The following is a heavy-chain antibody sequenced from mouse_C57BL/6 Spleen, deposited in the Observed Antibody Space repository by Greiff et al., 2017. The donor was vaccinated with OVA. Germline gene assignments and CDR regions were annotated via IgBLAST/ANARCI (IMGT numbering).Heavy chain of an antibody. Sequence: VQLQQSGAELVRPGASVKLSCKASGYTFTDYYINWVKQRPGQGLEWIARIYPGSGNTYYNEKFKGKATLTAEKSSSTAYMQLSSLTSEDSAVYFCARRNYYGSSQSYYFDYWGQGTTLTVSS. CDR2: IYPGSGNT. J-gene: IGHJ2*01. D-gene: IGHD1-1*01. V-gene: IGHV1-76*01. CDR3: ARRNYYGSSQSYYFDY. CDR1: GYTFTDYY.